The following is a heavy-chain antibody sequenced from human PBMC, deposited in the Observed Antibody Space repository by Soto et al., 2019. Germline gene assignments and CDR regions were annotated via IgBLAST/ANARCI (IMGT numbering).Heavy chain of an antibody. CDR1: GGSISSGDYY. V-gene: IGHV4-30-4*01. Sequence: QVQLQESGPGLVKPSQTLSLTCTVSGGSISSGDYYWSWIRQPPGKGLEWIGYIYYSGSTYYNPXLTXXXTISGDPSMHXXSXKXXSVTAADPAVYYCAREGYCSGGSCYPPYYYYGMDVWGQGTTVTVSS. CDR3: AREGYCSGGSCYPPYYYYGMDV. D-gene: IGHD2-15*01. J-gene: IGHJ6*02. CDR2: IYYSGST.